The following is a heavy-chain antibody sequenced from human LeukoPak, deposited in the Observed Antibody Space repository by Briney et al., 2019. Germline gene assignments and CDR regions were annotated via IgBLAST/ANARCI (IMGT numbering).Heavy chain of an antibody. CDR2: IYRSGST. D-gene: IGHD2-8*01. CDR3: ASCIYGICHYAFDI. Sequence: PSGTLSLTCAVSGGSISSNNWWSWVRQPPGKGLEWIGVIYRSGSTNYNPSLKSRVTISVDKSKNQFSLNLSSVTAADTAVFYCASCIYGICHYAFDIWGQGTMVTVSS. V-gene: IGHV4-4*02. J-gene: IGHJ3*02. CDR1: GGSISSNNW.